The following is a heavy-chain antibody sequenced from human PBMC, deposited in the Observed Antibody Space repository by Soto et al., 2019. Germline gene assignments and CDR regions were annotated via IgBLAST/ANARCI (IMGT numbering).Heavy chain of an antibody. CDR3: ARAAGLYCSSTSCSYGMDV. D-gene: IGHD2-2*01. V-gene: IGHV1-2*02. J-gene: IGHJ6*02. CDR2: GGT. Sequence: GGTNYAQKFQGRVTMTRDTSISTAYMELSRLRSDDTAVYYCARAAGLYCSSTSCSYGMDVWGQGTTVTVSS.